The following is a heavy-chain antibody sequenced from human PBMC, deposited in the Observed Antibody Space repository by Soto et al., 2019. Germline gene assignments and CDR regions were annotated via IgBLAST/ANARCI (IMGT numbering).Heavy chain of an antibody. V-gene: IGHV3-23*01. CDR2: ISGSGGST. D-gene: IGHD2-15*01. J-gene: IGHJ4*02. CDR1: GFTFSSYA. CDR3: AKDQGVVVVAATLDY. Sequence: EVQLLESGGGLVQPGGSLRLSCAASGFTFSSYAMSWVRQAPGKGLEWGSAISGSGGSTYYADSVKGRFTISRDNSKNTPYLQMNSLRAEDTAVYYCAKDQGVVVVAATLDYWGQGTLVTVSS.